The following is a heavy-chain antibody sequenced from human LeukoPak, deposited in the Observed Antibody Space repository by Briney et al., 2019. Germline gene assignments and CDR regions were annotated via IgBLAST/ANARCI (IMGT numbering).Heavy chain of an antibody. J-gene: IGHJ4*02. V-gene: IGHV1-46*01. CDR2: INPSGGST. CDR3: ARVIAAAGTGIDY. D-gene: IGHD6-13*01. CDR1: GYTFTIYG. Sequence: GASVKVSCKASGYTFTIYGISCGRQAPGQGLEWMGIINPSGGSTSYAQKFQGRVTMTRDTSTSTVYMELSSLRSEDTAVYYCARVIAAAGTGIDYWGQGTLVTVSS.